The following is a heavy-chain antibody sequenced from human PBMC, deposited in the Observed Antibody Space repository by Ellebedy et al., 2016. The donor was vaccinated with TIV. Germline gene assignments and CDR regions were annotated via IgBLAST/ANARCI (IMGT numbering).Heavy chain of an antibody. Sequence: SETLSLXXTVSSGSISNNYWSWIRQPAGKGLEWIGRIYSSGSTNYNPSLNSRVTISLDTSKNQFSLKLSSVTAADTAVYYCARAHYTTRRQHFGQLVPRILYYMDVWGKGATVTVSS. CDR3: ARAHYTTRRQHFGQLVPRILYYMDV. J-gene: IGHJ6*03. D-gene: IGHD6-13*01. CDR2: IYSSGST. CDR1: SGSISNNY. V-gene: IGHV4-4*07.